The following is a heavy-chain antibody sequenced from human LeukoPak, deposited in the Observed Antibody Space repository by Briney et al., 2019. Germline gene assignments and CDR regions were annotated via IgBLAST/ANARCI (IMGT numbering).Heavy chain of an antibody. CDR1: GYTFTDYY. J-gene: IGHJ1*01. CDR2: INPKSGDT. D-gene: IGHD6-13*01. Sequence: ASVKVSCKASGYTFTDYYMHWVRQAPEQGLEWMGWINPKSGDTKYAQESQGWVTMTRDTSISTAYIELSRSRSDDTAMYYCARGSPVAAAGTAYFHHWGQGTLVTVSS. V-gene: IGHV1-2*04. CDR3: ARGSPVAAAGTAYFHH.